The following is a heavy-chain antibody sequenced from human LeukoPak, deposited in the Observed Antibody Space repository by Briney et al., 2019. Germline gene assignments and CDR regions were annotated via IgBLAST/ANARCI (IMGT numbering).Heavy chain of an antibody. CDR3: ASHKGF. V-gene: IGHV4-59*01. CDR1: GDFISTYY. Sequence: SETLSLTCTVSGDFISTYYWSWIRQPPGKGLEWIGYISYTGSTIYNPSLKSRVTISVDTSKNQFSLNLSSVTAADTVVYYCASHKGFWGQGTLVTVSS. CDR2: ISYTGST. J-gene: IGHJ4*02.